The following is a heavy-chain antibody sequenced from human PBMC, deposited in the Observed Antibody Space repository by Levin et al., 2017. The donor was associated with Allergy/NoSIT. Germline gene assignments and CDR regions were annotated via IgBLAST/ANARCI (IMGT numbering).Heavy chain of an antibody. CDR3: ARVRTEPTFYYYYGMDV. Sequence: GGSLRLSCAASGFTFSSYWMHWVRQAPGKGLVWVSRINSDGSSTSYADSVKGRFTISRDNAKNTLYLQMNSLRAEDTAVYYCARVRTEPTFYYYYGMDVWGQGTTVTVSS. CDR2: INSDGSST. J-gene: IGHJ6*02. CDR1: GFTFSSYW. D-gene: IGHD2-2*01. V-gene: IGHV3-74*01.